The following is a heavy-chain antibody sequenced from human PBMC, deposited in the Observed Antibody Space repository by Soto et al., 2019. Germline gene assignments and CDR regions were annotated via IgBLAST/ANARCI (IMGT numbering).Heavy chain of an antibody. Sequence: SGPTLVNPTQTLTLTCTFSGFSLSTSGMCVSWIRQPPGKALEWLALIDWDDDKYYSTSLKTRLTISKDTSKSQVVLTMTNMDPVDTATYYCARIRGSSGSYSPYFDYWGQGTLVTVSS. D-gene: IGHD1-26*01. CDR2: IDWDDDK. CDR1: GFSLSTSGMC. V-gene: IGHV2-70*01. CDR3: ARIRGSSGSYSPYFDY. J-gene: IGHJ4*02.